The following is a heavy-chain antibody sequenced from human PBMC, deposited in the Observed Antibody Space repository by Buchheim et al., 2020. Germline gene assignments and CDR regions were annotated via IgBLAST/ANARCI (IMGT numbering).Heavy chain of an antibody. CDR3: ARTAMVYYFDY. CDR2: ISYDGSNK. Sequence: QVQLVESGGGVVQPGRSLRLSCAASGFTFSSYAMHWVRQAPGKGLEWVAVISYDGSNKYYADSVKGRFTISRDNSKNTLYLQMNSLRAEDTAVYYCARTAMVYYFDYWGQGTL. D-gene: IGHD5-18*01. J-gene: IGHJ4*02. V-gene: IGHV3-30*04. CDR1: GFTFSSYA.